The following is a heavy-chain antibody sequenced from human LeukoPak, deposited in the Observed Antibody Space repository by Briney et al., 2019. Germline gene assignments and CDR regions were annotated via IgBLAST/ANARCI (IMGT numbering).Heavy chain of an antibody. CDR1: GFTFTDYS. V-gene: IGHV3-21*01. J-gene: IGHJ3*02. CDR2: ISGGSTYI. D-gene: IGHD5-12*01. CDR3: ARMAVATGADFDI. Sequence: GGSLRLSCAGSGFTFTDYSINWVRQAPGKGLEWVASISGGSTYIYYADSVKGRFTISRDNARSSLYPQMNSLRAEDTAVYYCARMAVATGADFDIWGQGTMVTVSS.